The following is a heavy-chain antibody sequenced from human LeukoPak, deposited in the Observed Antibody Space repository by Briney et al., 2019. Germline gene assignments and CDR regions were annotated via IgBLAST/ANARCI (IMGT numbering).Heavy chain of an antibody. CDR3: ARAPPASWFDP. Sequence: PSQTPSLTCTVSGGSISSGSYYWSWIRQPAGKGLEWIGRIYTSGSTNYNPSLKSRVTISVDTSKNQFSPKLSSVTAADTAVYYCARAPPASWFDPWGQGTLVTVSP. CDR2: IYTSGST. J-gene: IGHJ5*02. V-gene: IGHV4-61*02. CDR1: GGSISSGSYY.